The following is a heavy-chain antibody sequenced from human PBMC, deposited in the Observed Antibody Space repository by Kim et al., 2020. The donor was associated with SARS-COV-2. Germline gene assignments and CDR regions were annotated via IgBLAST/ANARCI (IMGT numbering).Heavy chain of an antibody. J-gene: IGHJ6*02. D-gene: IGHD3-10*01. Sequence: KYYAAPVRGQFTTSGDNSKNTLYLQMNILRAEDTAVYYCARDLSGYYGMDVWGQGTTVTVSS. V-gene: IGHV3-33*01. CDR3: ARDLSGYYGMDV. CDR2: K.